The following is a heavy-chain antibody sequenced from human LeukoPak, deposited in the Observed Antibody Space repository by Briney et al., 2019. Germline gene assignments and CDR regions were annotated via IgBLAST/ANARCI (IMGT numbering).Heavy chain of an antibody. CDR2: IYYSGST. Sequence: SETLSLTCTVSGGSTSSYYWSWIRQPPGKGLEWIGYIYYSGSTNYNPSLKSRVTISVDTSKNQFSLKLSSVTAADTAVYYCARRGSEPSSYYYYMDVWGKGTTVTVSS. CDR1: GGSTSSYY. D-gene: IGHD6-19*01. V-gene: IGHV4-59*08. J-gene: IGHJ6*03. CDR3: ARRGSEPSSYYYYMDV.